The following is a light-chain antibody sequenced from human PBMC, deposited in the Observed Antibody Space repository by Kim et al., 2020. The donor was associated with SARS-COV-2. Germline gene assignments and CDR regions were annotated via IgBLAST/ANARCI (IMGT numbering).Light chain of an antibody. CDR2: GAS. CDR3: QQYSNWPPIT. Sequence: SPGARATLSCRASQSVRSNLTWYQQKPGQAPRLLIYGASTRATGIPARFSGSGSGTEFTLTISSLQSQDFAVYYCQQYSNWPPITFGQRTRLEIK. V-gene: IGKV3-15*01. J-gene: IGKJ5*01. CDR1: QSVRSN.